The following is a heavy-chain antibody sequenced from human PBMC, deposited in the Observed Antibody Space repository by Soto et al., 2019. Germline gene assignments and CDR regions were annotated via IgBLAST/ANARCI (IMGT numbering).Heavy chain of an antibody. CDR3: ARFADYDSSGYYQNDAFDI. V-gene: IGHV1-18*01. CDR2: ISAYNGNT. J-gene: IGHJ3*02. D-gene: IGHD3-22*01. Sequence: ASVKVSCKASGYTFTSYGISWVRQAPGQGLEWMGWISAYNGNTNYAQKLQGRVTMTTDTSTSTAYMELRSLRSDDTAVYYCARFADYDSSGYYQNDAFDIWGQGTMVTVSS. CDR1: GYTFTSYG.